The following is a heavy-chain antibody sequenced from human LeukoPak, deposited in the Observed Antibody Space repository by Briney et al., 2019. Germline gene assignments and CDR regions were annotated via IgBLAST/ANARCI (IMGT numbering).Heavy chain of an antibody. J-gene: IGHJ6*02. Sequence: GGSLRLSCAASGFTVSSNYMSWVRQAPGKGLEWVSVIFSGGSTYYADSVKGRFTISRDNSKNTLYLQMNSLRAEDTAVYYCARENDMGYCSGGRCYKGYNAMDVWGQGTTVTVSS. D-gene: IGHD2-15*01. CDR2: IFSGGST. V-gene: IGHV3-53*01. CDR1: GFTVSSNY. CDR3: ARENDMGYCSGGRCYKGYNAMDV.